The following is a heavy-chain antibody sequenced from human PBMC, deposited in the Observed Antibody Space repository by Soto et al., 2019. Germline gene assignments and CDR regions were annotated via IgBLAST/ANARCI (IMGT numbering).Heavy chain of an antibody. V-gene: IGHV3-23*01. Sequence: EVQLLESGGGVVQRGGSLRLSCAASEFIFSNYAMHWVRQAPGKGLEWVARISDRGGSTYYADSVKGRLTMSRDNSKNTLYLQMNSMTVEDSAIYYCAMRAGGAVVRYYDRWGRGPLVTVPS. D-gene: IGHD2-21*01. CDR2: ISDRGGST. CDR3: AMRAGGAVVRYYDR. CDR1: EFIFSNYA. J-gene: IGHJ2*01.